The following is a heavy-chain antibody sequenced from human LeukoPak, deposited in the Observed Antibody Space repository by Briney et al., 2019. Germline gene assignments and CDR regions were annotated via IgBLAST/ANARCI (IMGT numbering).Heavy chain of an antibody. CDR1: GYTLTGYY. V-gene: IGHV1-2*02. CDR3: ARPEGGSRPTLGY. CDR2: INPNSGGT. Sequence: GASVKVSCKASGYTLTGYYMHWVRQAPGQGLEWMGWINPNSGGTNYAQKFQGRVTMTRDTSISTAYMELSRLRSDDTAVYYCARPEGGSRPTLGYWGQGTLVTVSS. J-gene: IGHJ4*02. D-gene: IGHD1-26*01.